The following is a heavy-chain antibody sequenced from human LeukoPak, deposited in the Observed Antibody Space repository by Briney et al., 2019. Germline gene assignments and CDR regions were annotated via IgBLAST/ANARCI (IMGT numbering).Heavy chain of an antibody. CDR3: ARDLYGDYDYYYYGMDV. D-gene: IGHD4-17*01. V-gene: IGHV1-3*01. CDR1: GYTFTSYA. J-gene: IGHJ6*04. CDR2: INAGNGNT. Sequence: ASVKVSCKASGYTFTSYAMLWVRQAPGQRLEWMGWINAGNGNTKYSQKFQGRVTITRDTSASTAYMELSSLRSEDTAVYYCARDLYGDYDYYYYGMDVWGKGTTVTVSS.